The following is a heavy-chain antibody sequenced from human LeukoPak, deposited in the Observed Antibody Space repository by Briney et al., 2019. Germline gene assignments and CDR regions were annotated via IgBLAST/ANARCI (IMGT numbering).Heavy chain of an antibody. CDR3: AKDISGWYGSFAFDI. Sequence: GGSLRLSCVGSGFTFSNYLMNWVRQAPGKGLEWVSFISSTGGTIYYADSVKGRFTISRDNSKNTLYLQMNSLRAEDTAVYYCAKDISGWYGSFAFDIWGQGTMVTVSS. CDR1: GFTFSNYL. CDR2: ISSTGGTI. J-gene: IGHJ3*02. V-gene: IGHV3-23*01. D-gene: IGHD6-19*01.